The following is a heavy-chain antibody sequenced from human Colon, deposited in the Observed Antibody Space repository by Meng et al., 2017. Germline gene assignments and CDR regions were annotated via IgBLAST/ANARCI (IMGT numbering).Heavy chain of an antibody. V-gene: IGHV1-69*10. J-gene: IGHJ4*02. CDR3: ARPASVVYSYGSFDY. D-gene: IGHD5-18*01. CDR1: GGTFSSYA. CDR2: IIPILGIA. Sequence: QVQLVQSGAEVKKPGASGKGSCKASGGTFSSYAISWGRQAPGQGLEWMGGIIPILGIANYAQKFQGRVTITADKSTSTAYMELSSLRSEDTAVYYCARPASVVYSYGSFDYWGQGTLVTVSS.